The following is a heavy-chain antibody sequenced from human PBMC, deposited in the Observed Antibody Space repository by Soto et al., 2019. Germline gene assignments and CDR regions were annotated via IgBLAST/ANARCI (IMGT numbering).Heavy chain of an antibody. CDR1: GFTFSTYW. V-gene: IGHV3-7*01. CDR2: INQDGSER. J-gene: IGHJ4*02. CDR3: VCGGNFFVY. D-gene: IGHD3-16*01. Sequence: EVQLVESGGGLVQPGGSLRLPCAASGFTFSTYWMTWVRQPPGKGLEWVASINQDGSERYYVDSVRGRFTISRDNAKNPCFLKRNGRRAGDPACYYCVCGGNFFVYWGQGTLVTVSP.